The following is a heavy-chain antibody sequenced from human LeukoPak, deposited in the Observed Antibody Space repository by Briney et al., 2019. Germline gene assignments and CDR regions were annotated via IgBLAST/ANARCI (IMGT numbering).Heavy chain of an antibody. Sequence: GASVKVSCKASGYTFTSYDINWVRQATGQGLEWMGWMNPNSGNKGYAQKFQGRVTMTRNTSISTAYMELSSLRSEDTAVYYCARAPYYYDSSGYYYYFDYWGQGTLVTVSS. CDR2: MNPNSGNK. V-gene: IGHV1-8*01. J-gene: IGHJ4*02. D-gene: IGHD3-22*01. CDR3: ARAPYYYDSSGYYYYFDY. CDR1: GYTFTSYD.